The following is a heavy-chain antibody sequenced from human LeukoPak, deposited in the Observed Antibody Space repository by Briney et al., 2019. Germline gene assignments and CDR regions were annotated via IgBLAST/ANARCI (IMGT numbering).Heavy chain of an antibody. CDR2: IYYSGST. V-gene: IGHV4-59*08. J-gene: IGHJ6*03. CDR1: GGSISSYY. D-gene: IGHD3-10*01. CDR3: ARLREGLWFGELLRYYYYYYMDV. Sequence: SETLSLTCTVSGGSISSYYWSWIRQPPGKGLEWIGYIYYSGSTNYSPSLKSRVTISVDTSKNQFSLKLSSVTAADTAVYYCARLREGLWFGELLRYYYYYYMDVWGKGTTVTISS.